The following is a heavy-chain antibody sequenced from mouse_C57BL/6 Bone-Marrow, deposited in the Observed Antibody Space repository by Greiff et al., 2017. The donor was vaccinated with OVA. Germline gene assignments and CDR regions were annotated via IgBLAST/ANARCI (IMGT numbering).Heavy chain of an antibody. CDR2: ISDGGSYT. J-gene: IGHJ1*03. CDR1: GFTFSSYA. V-gene: IGHV5-4*01. Sequence: EVMLVESGGGLVKPGGSLKLSCAASGFTFSSYAMSWVRQTPEQRLEWVATISDGGSYTYYPDNVKGRFTLSRDNAKNNLYLQMSLLKSKDTAIYYCAREDYGSSYGYWYFDVWGTGTTVTVSS. CDR3: AREDYGSSYGYWYFDV. D-gene: IGHD1-1*01.